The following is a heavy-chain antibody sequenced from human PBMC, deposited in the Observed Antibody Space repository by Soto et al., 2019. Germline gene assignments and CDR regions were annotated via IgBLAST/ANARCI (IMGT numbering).Heavy chain of an antibody. CDR1: GGSFSRYK. D-gene: IGHD2-15*01. V-gene: IGHV4-59*01. Sequence: SETLSLTCTVSGGSFSRYKWSWIRQPPGKGLEYIGYMYSSGSTDYNPSLKGRVTMSLDTSKNQFSLKLTSATAADTAVYYCAREWSAFDYWGQGTLVTVS. CDR2: MYSSGST. CDR3: AREWSAFDY. J-gene: IGHJ4*02.